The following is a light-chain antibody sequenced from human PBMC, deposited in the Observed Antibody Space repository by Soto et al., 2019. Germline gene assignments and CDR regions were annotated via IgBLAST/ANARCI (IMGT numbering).Light chain of an antibody. Sequence: EIVLTQSPGTVSLSPGERATFSCRASQSVSSSYLAWYQQKPGQAPRLLIYGASSRATGIPDRFSGSGSGTDFTLTISRLEPEDFAVYYCQQYGSSPQTFGQGTKVAI. CDR1: QSVSSSY. CDR2: GAS. CDR3: QQYGSSPQT. V-gene: IGKV3-20*01. J-gene: IGKJ1*01.